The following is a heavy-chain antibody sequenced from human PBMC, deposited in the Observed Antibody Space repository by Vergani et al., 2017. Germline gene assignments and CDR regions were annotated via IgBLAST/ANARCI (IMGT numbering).Heavy chain of an antibody. Sequence: QVQLLESGPGLLKPSETLSLICSVSGYSITSGYYWGWIRQPPGRGLEWIGSIYPTGSAYYNPSLKSRVTVSVDTSMNQVSLKLNSVTAAGTAVYYCARQFWVSQGVGAFETWGRGTEVSVSS. CDR3: ARQFWVSQGVGAFET. J-gene: IGHJ3*02. D-gene: IGHD3-16*01. V-gene: IGHV4-38-2*01. CDR1: GYSITSGYY. CDR2: IYPTGSA.